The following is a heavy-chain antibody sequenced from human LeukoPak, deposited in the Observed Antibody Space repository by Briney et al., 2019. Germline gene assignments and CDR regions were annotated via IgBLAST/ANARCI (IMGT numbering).Heavy chain of an antibody. CDR1: GLTFSSYA. D-gene: IGHD4-17*01. V-gene: IGHV3-30-3*01. J-gene: IGHJ4*02. Sequence: PGGSLRLSCAASGLTFSSYAMHWVRQAPGKGLEWVAVISYDGSNKYYADSVKGRFTISRDNSKNTLYLQMNSLRAEDTAVYYCARARDYGDYPPDSWGQGTLVTVSS. CDR2: ISYDGSNK. CDR3: ARARDYGDYPPDS.